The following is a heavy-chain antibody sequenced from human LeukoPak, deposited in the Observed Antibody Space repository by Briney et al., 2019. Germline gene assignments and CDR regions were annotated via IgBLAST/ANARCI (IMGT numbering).Heavy chain of an antibody. Sequence: HAGGSLRLSCAASGFTFSSYAMSWVRQAPGKGLEWVSAISGSGGSTYYADSVKGRFTISRDNSKNTLYLQMNSLRAEETAVYSCAKEVGYSWGGGFDYWGQGTLVTVSS. CDR3: AKEVGYSWGGGFDY. V-gene: IGHV3-23*01. CDR2: ISGSGGST. D-gene: IGHD5-18*01. J-gene: IGHJ4*02. CDR1: GFTFSSYA.